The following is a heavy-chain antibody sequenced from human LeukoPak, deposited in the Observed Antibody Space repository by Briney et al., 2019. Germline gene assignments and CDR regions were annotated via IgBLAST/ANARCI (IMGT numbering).Heavy chain of an antibody. CDR2: IIRSGGST. CDR3: VRGHNGGPFDH. J-gene: IGHJ4*02. V-gene: IGHV3-20*04. D-gene: IGHD4-23*01. CDR1: GFTFSSNY. Sequence: GGSLRLSCAAPGFTFSSNYMSWVRQPPGKGLEWVSGIIRSGGSTGYADSVNGRFTISRDNAKNSLYLQMNSLRAEDTALYYCVRGHNGGPFDHWGQGIPVTVSS.